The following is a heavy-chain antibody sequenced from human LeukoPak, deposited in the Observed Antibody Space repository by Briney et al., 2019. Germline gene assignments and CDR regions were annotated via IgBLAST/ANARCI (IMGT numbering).Heavy chain of an antibody. D-gene: IGHD6-6*01. J-gene: IGHJ6*04. CDR1: GGSISSYY. Sequence: SETLSLTCTVSGGSISSYYWSWIRQPPGKGLEWMAYIYYTGNTNYNPSLKSRVTISVDTSKNQFSLKLRSVTAADTAVYYCARAQFVRDGMDVWGEGTTVTVSS. CDR2: IYYTGNT. V-gene: IGHV4-59*01. CDR3: ARAQFVRDGMDV.